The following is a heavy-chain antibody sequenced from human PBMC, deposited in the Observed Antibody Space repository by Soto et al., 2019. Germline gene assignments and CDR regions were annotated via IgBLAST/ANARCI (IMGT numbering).Heavy chain of an antibody. CDR3: TTLVVVAATEAFDI. CDR1: GFTFSNAW. CDR2: IKSKTDGGTT. V-gene: IGHV3-15*01. D-gene: IGHD2-15*01. Sequence: LRLSCAASGFTFSNAWMSWVRQAPGKGLEWVGRIKSKTDGGTTDYAAPVKGRFAISRDDSKNTLYLQMNSLKTEDTAVYYCTTLVVVAATEAFDIWGQGTMVTVSS. J-gene: IGHJ3*02.